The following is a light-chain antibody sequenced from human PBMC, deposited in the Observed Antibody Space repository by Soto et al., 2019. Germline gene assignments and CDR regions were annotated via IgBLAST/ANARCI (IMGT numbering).Light chain of an antibody. Sequence: QAVVTQPPSASGTPGQRVTISCSGGSSNVETNSVYWYQQLPGTAPKLLIYRNNQRPSGVPDRFSGSKSGTSASLAISGLRSEDEADYYCAAWDDNLSGVFGGGTKLTVL. V-gene: IGLV1-47*01. CDR2: RNN. CDR3: AAWDDNLSGV. J-gene: IGLJ2*01. CDR1: SSNVETNS.